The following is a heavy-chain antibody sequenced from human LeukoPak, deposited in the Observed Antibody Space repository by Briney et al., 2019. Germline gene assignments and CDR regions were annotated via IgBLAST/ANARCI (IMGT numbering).Heavy chain of an antibody. CDR3: ARGGGRGFDY. V-gene: IGHV4-34*01. D-gene: IGHD3-16*01. CDR2: INHSEST. J-gene: IGHJ4*02. CDR1: GGSFSGYY. Sequence: SETLSLTCAVYGGSFSGYYWSWIRQPPGKGLEWIGEINHSESTNYNPSLKSRVTISVDTSKNQFSLKLSSVTAADTAVYYCARGGGRGFDYWGQGTLVTVSS.